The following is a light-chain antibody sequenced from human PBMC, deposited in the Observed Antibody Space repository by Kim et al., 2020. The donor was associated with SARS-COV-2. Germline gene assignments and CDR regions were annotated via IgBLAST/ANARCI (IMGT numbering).Light chain of an antibody. CDR1: SGSIASNY. J-gene: IGLJ2*01. V-gene: IGLV6-57*02. Sequence: GKTATSSCTGSSGSIASNYVQWYQQRPGSAPTTVIYDDNQRPSGVPDRFSGSIDSSSNSASLTISGLKTEDEADYYCQSYDSSNVVFGGGTQLTVL. CDR3: QSYDSSNVV. CDR2: DDN.